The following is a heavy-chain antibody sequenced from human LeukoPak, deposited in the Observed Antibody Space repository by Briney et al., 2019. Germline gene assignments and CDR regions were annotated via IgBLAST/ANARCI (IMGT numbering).Heavy chain of an antibody. V-gene: IGHV4-39*01. D-gene: IGHD2-2*01. J-gene: IGHJ4*02. CDR2: IYYSGST. Sequence: SETLSLTCTVSGGSISSISYYWGWIRQPPGKGLEWIGSIYYSGSTYYNPSLKSRVTISVDTSKNQFSLKLSSVTAADTAVYYCARHSSPPSGGYQPHFDYWGQGTLVTVSS. CDR3: ARHSSPPSGGYQPHFDY. CDR1: GGSISSISYY.